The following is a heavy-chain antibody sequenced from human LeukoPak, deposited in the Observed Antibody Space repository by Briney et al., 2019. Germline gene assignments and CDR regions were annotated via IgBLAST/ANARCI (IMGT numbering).Heavy chain of an antibody. J-gene: IGHJ5*02. V-gene: IGHV4-34*01. Sequence: SETLSLTCAVYGGSFSGYYWSWIRQPPGKGLEWVGEVNHSGSTNYNPSLKSRVTILVEMSKNQFSLRLRSVTAADTAVYYSACRRLWNAVPDACGQGSPVTVSS. CDR3: ACRRLWNAVPDA. CDR1: GGSFSGYY. CDR2: VNHSGST. D-gene: IGHD1-1*01.